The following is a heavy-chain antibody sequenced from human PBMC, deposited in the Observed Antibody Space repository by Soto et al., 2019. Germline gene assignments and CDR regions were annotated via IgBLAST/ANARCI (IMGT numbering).Heavy chain of an antibody. J-gene: IGHJ6*02. V-gene: IGHV3-21*01. Sequence: GGSLRLSCASSVFTFSSYSMNWVRQAPGKGLEWVSSISSSSSYIYCADSVKGRFTISRDNAKNSLYLQMNSLRAEDTAVYYCARDGAAVLRCPYYYYGMDVWGQGTTVTVSS. CDR3: ARDGAAVLRCPYYYYGMDV. CDR1: VFTFSSYS. CDR2: ISSSSSYI. D-gene: IGHD6-13*01.